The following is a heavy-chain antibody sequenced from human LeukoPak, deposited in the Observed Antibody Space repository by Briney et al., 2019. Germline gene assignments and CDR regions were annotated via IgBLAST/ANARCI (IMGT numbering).Heavy chain of an antibody. Sequence: EASVKVSCKASGYTFTSYGISWVRQAPGQGLEWMGWISAYNGNTNYAQKLQGKVTMTTDTSTSTAYMVLRSLRSDDTAVYYCARVRLGNSSPYYYGMDVWGKGTTVTVSS. D-gene: IGHD6-13*01. CDR2: ISAYNGNT. V-gene: IGHV1-18*04. CDR1: GYTFTSYG. CDR3: ARVRLGNSSPYYYGMDV. J-gene: IGHJ6*04.